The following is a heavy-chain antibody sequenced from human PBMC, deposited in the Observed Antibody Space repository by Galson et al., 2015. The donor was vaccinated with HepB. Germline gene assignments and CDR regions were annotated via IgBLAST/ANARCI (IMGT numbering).Heavy chain of an antibody. Sequence: QSGAEVKKPGESLKISCKGSGNSFTRYWIGWVPQMPGKGLEWMGIIYPADSDTRYSPSFQGQVAISADKSISTAYLQWSSLKASDTAMYYCARALDTAMLNVDYSGQGTLVTVSS. CDR1: GNSFTRYW. CDR3: ARALDTAMLNVDY. D-gene: IGHD5-18*01. J-gene: IGHJ4*02. V-gene: IGHV5-51*01. CDR2: IYPADSDT.